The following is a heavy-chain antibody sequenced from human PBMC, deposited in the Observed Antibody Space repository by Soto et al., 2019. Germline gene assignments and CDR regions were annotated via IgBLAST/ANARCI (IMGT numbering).Heavy chain of an antibody. CDR2: MYYSGST. CDR3: ARQSVYDYDSSGYYGAFDY. D-gene: IGHD3-22*01. V-gene: IGHV4-39*01. J-gene: IGHJ4*02. CDR1: GGSISSSSY. Sequence: PSETLSLTCTVSGGSISSSSYWGWIRQPPGKGLEWIGSMYYSGSTYYNPSLKSRVTISVDTSKNQFSLKLSSVTAADTAVYYCARQSVYDYDSSGYYGAFDYWGQGTLVTVSS.